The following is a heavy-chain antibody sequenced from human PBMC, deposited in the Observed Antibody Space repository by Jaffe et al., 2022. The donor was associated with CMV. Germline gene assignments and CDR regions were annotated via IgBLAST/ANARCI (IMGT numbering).Heavy chain of an antibody. J-gene: IGHJ6*02. D-gene: IGHD5-12*01. CDR2: IWYDGSNK. CDR3: AREGAVGDGYNLQLHYYYYGMDV. V-gene: IGHV3-33*01. Sequence: QVQLVESGGGVVQPGRSLRLSCAASGFTFSSYGMHWVRQAPGKGLEWVAVIWYDGSNKYYADSVKGRFTISRDNSKNTLYLQMNSLRAEDTAVYYCAREGAVGDGYNLQLHYYYYGMDVWGQGTTVTVSS. CDR1: GFTFSSYG.